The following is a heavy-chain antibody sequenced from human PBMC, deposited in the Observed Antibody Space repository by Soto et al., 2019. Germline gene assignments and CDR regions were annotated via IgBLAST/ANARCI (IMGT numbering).Heavy chain of an antibody. V-gene: IGHV3-30-3*01. D-gene: IGHD3-3*01. CDR2: ISYDGSNK. CDR1: GFTFISYA. CDR3: ARGYYDFWSGSSNDAGGI. Sequence: LRLSCSASGFTFISYAMHWVRQAPGKGLEWVAVISYDGSNKYYADSVKGRFTISRDNSKNTLYLQMNSLRAEDTAVYYCARGYYDFWSGSSNDAGGIWGQGKMVTFSS. J-gene: IGHJ3*02.